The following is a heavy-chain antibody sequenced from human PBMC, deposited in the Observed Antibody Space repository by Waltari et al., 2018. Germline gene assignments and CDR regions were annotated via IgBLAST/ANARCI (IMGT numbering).Heavy chain of an antibody. CDR3: SRVPLLLPGPNYFDH. CDR1: GYTLTGYF. Sequence: QVQLVQSGTEVKKPGASVTVYCKASGYTLTGYFLHGARQAPGRGLEWMGWFNPNNGGTYSAQKFQGRLAMTSDTAISTAYMVVSNLRSDDTATYYCSRVPLLLPGPNYFDHWGQGSLVTVSS. V-gene: IGHV1-2*02. J-gene: IGHJ4*02. CDR2: FNPNNGGT.